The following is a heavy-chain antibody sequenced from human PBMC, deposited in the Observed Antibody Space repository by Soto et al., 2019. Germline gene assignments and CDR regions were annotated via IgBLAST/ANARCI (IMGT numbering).Heavy chain of an antibody. V-gene: IGHV3-23*01. J-gene: IGHJ6*02. CDR3: ASRDVIAAAGHYYYYGMDV. CDR2: ISGSGGST. D-gene: IGHD6-13*01. CDR1: GFTFSSYA. Sequence: EVQLLESGGGLVQPGGSLRLSCAASGFTFSSYAMSWVRQAPGKGLEWVSAISGSGGSTYYADSVKGRYTISRDNSKNTLYLQMNSLRAEDTAVYYCASRDVIAAAGHYYYYGMDVWGQGTTVTVSS.